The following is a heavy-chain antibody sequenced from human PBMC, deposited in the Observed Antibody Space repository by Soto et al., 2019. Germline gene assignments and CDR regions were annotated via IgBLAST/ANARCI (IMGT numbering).Heavy chain of an antibody. J-gene: IGHJ4*02. D-gene: IGHD3-10*01. CDR1: GDTFSFYS. Sequence: QVQLVQSGAEVKRPGSSVKVSCKASGDTFSFYSINWVRQAPGLGLEWMGRVNPILSMSNYAQRFQGRVTITADTSTSTAYMELSGMRSEDTAMYSCATSYGSGYRAFDSWGQGALVTVSS. CDR2: VNPILSMS. CDR3: ATSYGSGYRAFDS. V-gene: IGHV1-69*04.